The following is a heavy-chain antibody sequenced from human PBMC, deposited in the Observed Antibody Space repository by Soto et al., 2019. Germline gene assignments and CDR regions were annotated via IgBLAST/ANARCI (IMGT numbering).Heavy chain of an antibody. Sequence: QVQLVQSGAEVKNPGASVKVSCKASGYTFTKYGIGWVRQAPGQGLEWMGWISAYNGNTNYAQKLQGRVTMTTDTSTSTAYRELRSLRSDDTAVYYCAREVAAAGGEYDYWGQGTLVTVSS. V-gene: IGHV1-18*01. J-gene: IGHJ4*02. CDR2: ISAYNGNT. CDR3: AREVAAAGGEYDY. D-gene: IGHD6-13*01. CDR1: GYTFTKYG.